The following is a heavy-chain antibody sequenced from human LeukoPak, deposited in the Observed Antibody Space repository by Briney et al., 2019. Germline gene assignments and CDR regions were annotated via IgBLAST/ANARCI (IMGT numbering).Heavy chain of an antibody. V-gene: IGHV5-51*01. Sequence: GESLEISCKGSGYSFTSYWIGWVRQMPGKGLEWVGIIYPGDSDTRYSPSFQGQVTISADKSISTAYLQWSSLKASDTAMYYCARHSEADIVAPYFDYWGQGTLVTVSS. CDR3: ARHSEADIVAPYFDY. CDR2: IYPGDSDT. D-gene: IGHD5-12*01. CDR1: GYSFTSYW. J-gene: IGHJ4*02.